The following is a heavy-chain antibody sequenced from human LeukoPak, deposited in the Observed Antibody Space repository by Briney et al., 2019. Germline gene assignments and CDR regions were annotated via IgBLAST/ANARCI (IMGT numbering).Heavy chain of an antibody. Sequence: GRSLRLSCAASGITFRSYGMHWVRQAPGKGLEWVAVISYDGSNKYYADSVKGRFTISRDNSKNTLYLQMNSLRAEDTAVYYCARGPLGSSGSGDAFDIWGQGTMVTVSS. J-gene: IGHJ3*02. V-gene: IGHV3-30*19. CDR3: ARGPLGSSGSGDAFDI. CDR2: ISYDGSNK. CDR1: GITFRSYG. D-gene: IGHD3-22*01.